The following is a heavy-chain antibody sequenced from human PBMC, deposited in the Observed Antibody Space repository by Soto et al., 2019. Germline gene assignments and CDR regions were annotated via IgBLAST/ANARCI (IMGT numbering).Heavy chain of an antibody. CDR2: IYYSGSS. D-gene: IGHD2-15*01. CDR1: GGSISSNNYY. V-gene: IGHV4-39*01. J-gene: IGHJ4*02. CDR3: ARLPLYCSGDSCHLDHFDY. Sequence: PSETLSLTCTVSGGSISSNNYYWGWIRQPPGKGLEWIGTIYYSGSSYYNPSLKSRVTISVDPSKNQFSLNLSSVTAADTALYYCARLPLYCSGDSCHLDHFDYWGQGTLVTVSS.